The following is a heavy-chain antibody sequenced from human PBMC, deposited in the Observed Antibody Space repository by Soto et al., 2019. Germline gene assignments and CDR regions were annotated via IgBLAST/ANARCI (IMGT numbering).Heavy chain of an antibody. CDR1: GFTVSSNY. V-gene: IGHV3-53*02. CDR3: ARRSYDYESSGYYPLFDY. J-gene: IGHJ4*02. CDR2: IYGGDDT. Sequence: EVQVVETGGGWIQPGGSLRLSCEASGFTVSSNYMSWVRQAPGKGLEWVSIIYGGDDTYYADSVKGRFTISRDNSKNTLYLQMNSLRAEDTAVYYCARRSYDYESSGYYPLFDYWGQGTKVTVSS. D-gene: IGHD3-22*01.